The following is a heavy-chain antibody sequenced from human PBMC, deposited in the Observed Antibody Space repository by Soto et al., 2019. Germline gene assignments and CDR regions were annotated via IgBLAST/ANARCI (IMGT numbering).Heavy chain of an antibody. CDR2: IYYSGST. CDR1: NASIGTVYYN. Sequence: SEPLSLTCPFSNASIGTVYYNSTWIRQQPGKGLEWIGCIYYSGSTYYNPSLKSRVTLSVDTSKNQFSLKLSSVTAADTAVYYCASHTPAISDSDHWGQGNLLTVSS. D-gene: IGHD2-15*01. V-gene: IGHV4-39*01. J-gene: IGHJ4*02. CDR3: ASHTPAISDSDH.